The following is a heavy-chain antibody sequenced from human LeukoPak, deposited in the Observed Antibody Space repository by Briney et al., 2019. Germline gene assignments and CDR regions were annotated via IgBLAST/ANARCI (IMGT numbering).Heavy chain of an antibody. V-gene: IGHV4-61*01. CDR3: ARAAAGTTGYYFDY. J-gene: IGHJ4*02. D-gene: IGHD1-1*01. CDR2: IYYSGST. Sequence: SETLSPTCTVSGGSVSSGSYYWSWIRQPPGKGLEWIGYIYYSGSTNYNPSLKSRVTISVDTSKNQFSLKLSSVTAADTAVYYCARAAAGTTGYYFDYWGQGTLVTASP. CDR1: GGSVSSGSYY.